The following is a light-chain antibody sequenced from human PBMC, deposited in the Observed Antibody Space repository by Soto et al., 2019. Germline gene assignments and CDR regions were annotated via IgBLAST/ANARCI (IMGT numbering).Light chain of an antibody. CDR2: DVS. J-gene: IGLJ1*01. Sequence: QSALTQPASVSGSPGQAITISCSGTSSDVGAFNYVSWYQQHPGKAPKLMIYDVSNRPSGVSNRFSGSKSGNTASLTISGLRAEDVADYYCNSYTSNNTYVFGTGTKVTVL. CDR3: NSYTSNNTYV. CDR1: SSDVGAFNY. V-gene: IGLV2-14*03.